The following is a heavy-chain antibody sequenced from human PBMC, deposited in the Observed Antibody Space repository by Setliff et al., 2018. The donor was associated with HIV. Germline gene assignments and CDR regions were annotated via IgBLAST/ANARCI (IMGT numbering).Heavy chain of an antibody. J-gene: IGHJ4*01. CDR3: ARTEDYSFGDAPFDY. D-gene: IGHD5-18*01. Sequence: SETPSLTCTVSGGSISSSSYYWGWIRQPPGKGLEWIGYIYYSGSTNYNPSLKSRVTISVDTSKNQFSLKLSSVTAADTAVYYCARTEDYSFGDAPFDYWGHGTLVTVSS. CDR2: IYYSGST. V-gene: IGHV4-61*05. CDR1: GGSISSSSYY.